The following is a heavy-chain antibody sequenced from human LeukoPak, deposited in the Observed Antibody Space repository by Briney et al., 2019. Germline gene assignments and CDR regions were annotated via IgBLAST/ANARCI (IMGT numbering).Heavy chain of an antibody. CDR1: GGSISSSSYY. J-gene: IGHJ1*01. V-gene: IGHV4-39*01. CDR2: IYYSGST. D-gene: IGHD6-13*01. CDR3: ARGFGDSSSWYYFQH. Sequence: SETLSLTCTVSGGSISSSSYYWGWIRQPPGKGLEWIGSIYYSGSTYYNPSLKSRVTISVDTSKNQFSLKLSSVTAADTAVYYCARGFGDSSSWYYFQHWGQGTLVTVSS.